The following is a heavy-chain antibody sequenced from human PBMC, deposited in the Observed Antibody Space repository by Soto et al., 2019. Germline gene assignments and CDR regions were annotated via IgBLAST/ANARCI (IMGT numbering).Heavy chain of an antibody. V-gene: IGHV3-7*03. CDR3: ARDPAHVTLGYCTNGVCLRDYGMDV. Sequence: EVQLVESGGGLVQPGGSLRLSCAASGFTFSSYWMSWVRQAPGKGLEWVANIKQDGSEKYYVDSVKGRFTISRDNAKNSLYLQMNSLRAEDTAVYYCARDPAHVTLGYCTNGVCLRDYGMDVWGQGTTVTVSS. D-gene: IGHD2-8*01. CDR2: IKQDGSEK. J-gene: IGHJ6*02. CDR1: GFTFSSYW.